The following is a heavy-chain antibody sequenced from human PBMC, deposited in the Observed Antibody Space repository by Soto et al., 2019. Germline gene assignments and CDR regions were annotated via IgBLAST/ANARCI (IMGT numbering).Heavy chain of an antibody. CDR3: ARDQFVVVVADLGY. J-gene: IGHJ4*02. Sequence: LRLSCAASGFTFSSYAMHWVRQAPGKGLEWVAVISYDGSNKYYADSVKGRFTISRDNSRNTLYLQMNSLRAEDTAVYYCARDQFVVVVADLGYWGQGTLVTVSS. CDR1: GFTFSSYA. CDR2: ISYDGSNK. D-gene: IGHD2-15*01. V-gene: IGHV3-30-3*01.